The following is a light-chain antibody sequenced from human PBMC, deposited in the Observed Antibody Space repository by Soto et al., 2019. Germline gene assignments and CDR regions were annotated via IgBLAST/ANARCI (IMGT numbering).Light chain of an antibody. Sequence: EIVLTQSPATLSLSPGERATLSCRASQSVSSNLAWYQQKPGQAPRLLIYGASTWATGIPARFSGSGSGTEFTLTISSLQSEDFAVYYCQQYNNWPRTFGQGTKVDIK. CDR3: QQYNNWPRT. V-gene: IGKV3D-15*01. CDR1: QSVSSN. J-gene: IGKJ1*01. CDR2: GAS.